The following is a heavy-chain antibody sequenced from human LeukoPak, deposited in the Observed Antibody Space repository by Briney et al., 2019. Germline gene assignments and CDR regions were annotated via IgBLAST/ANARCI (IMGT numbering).Heavy chain of an antibody. CDR1: GFTFSSYA. V-gene: IGHV3-23*01. CDR3: AKDSGSYYALAWGYFDY. D-gene: IGHD1-26*01. CDR2: ISGSGGST. Sequence: PGGSLRLSCAASGFTFSSYAMSWVRQAPGKGLEWVSAISGSGGSTYYADSVKGRFTISRDNSKNTLYLQMNSLRAEDTAVYYCAKDSGSYYALAWGYFDYWGQGTLVTVSS. J-gene: IGHJ4*02.